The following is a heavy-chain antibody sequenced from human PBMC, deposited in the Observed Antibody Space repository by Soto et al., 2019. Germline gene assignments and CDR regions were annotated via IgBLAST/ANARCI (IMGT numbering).Heavy chain of an antibody. J-gene: IGHJ6*03. CDR3: ARAPLGPTVTTGYYYYYMDV. V-gene: IGHV1-18*01. D-gene: IGHD4-17*01. Sequence: ASVKVSCKASGYTFTSYGISWVRQAPGQGLEWMGWISAYNGNTNYAQKLQGRVTMTTDTSRSTAYMELRSLRSDDTDVYYCARAPLGPTVTTGYYYYYMDVWGKGTTVTVSS. CDR1: GYTFTSYG. CDR2: ISAYNGNT.